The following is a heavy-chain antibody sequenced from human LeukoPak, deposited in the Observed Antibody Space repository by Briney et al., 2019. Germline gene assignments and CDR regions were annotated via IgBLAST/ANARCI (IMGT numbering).Heavy chain of an antibody. Sequence: GASVKVSCKASGYTFTSYGISWVRQAPGQGLEWMGWISAYNGNTNYAQKLQGRVTMTTDTSTSTAYMELRSLRSDDTAVYYCARQGRDYYDSSGCYLLWYFDLWGRGTLVTVSS. CDR2: ISAYNGNT. CDR3: ARQGRDYYDSSGCYLLWYFDL. V-gene: IGHV1-18*01. CDR1: GYTFTSYG. D-gene: IGHD3-22*01. J-gene: IGHJ2*01.